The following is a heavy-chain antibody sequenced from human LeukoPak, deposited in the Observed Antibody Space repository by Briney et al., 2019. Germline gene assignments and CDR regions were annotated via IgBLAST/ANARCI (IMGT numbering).Heavy chain of an antibody. CDR3: ARDKGTGYFDY. V-gene: IGHV4-34*01. CDR2: IDHSGST. J-gene: IGHJ4*02. CDR1: GGSFSGYY. Sequence: SETLSLTCAVYGGSFSGYYWSWIRQPPGKGLEWIGEIDHSGSTNYKPSLKSRVTISVDTSKNQFSLKLSSVTAADTAVYYCARDKGTGYFDYWGQGTLVTVSS.